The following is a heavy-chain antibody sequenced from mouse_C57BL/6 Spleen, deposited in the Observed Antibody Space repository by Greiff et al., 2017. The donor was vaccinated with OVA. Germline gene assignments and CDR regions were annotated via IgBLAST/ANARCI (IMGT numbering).Heavy chain of an antibody. D-gene: IGHD1-1*01. V-gene: IGHV1-61*01. Sequence: QVQLQQSGAELVRPGSSVKLSCKASGYTFTSYWMDWVKQRPGQGLEWIGNIYPSDSETHYNQKFKDKATLTVDKSSSTAYMQLSSLTSEDSAVYYCARGPYYGSSYAAWFAYWGQGTLVTVSA. CDR2: IYPSDSET. CDR1: GYTFTSYW. J-gene: IGHJ3*01. CDR3: ARGPYYGSSYAAWFAY.